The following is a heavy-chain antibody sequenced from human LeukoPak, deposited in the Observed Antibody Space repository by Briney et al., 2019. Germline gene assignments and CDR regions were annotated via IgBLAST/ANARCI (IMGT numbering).Heavy chain of an antibody. CDR3: ARDLGQLLNPNWFDP. J-gene: IGHJ5*02. CDR2: IYYSGST. CDR1: GGSISSSSYY. V-gene: IGHV4-39*07. Sequence: PSETLSLTCTVSGGSISSSSYYWGWIRHPPGKGLEWLGSIYYSGSTYYNPSLKSRVTISVDTPKNQYSLKLSYVTAADTAVYYCARDLGQLLNPNWFDPWGQGTLVSVSS. D-gene: IGHD2-2*02.